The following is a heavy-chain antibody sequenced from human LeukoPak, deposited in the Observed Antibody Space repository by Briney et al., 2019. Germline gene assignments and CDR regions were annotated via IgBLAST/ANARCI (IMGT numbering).Heavy chain of an antibody. V-gene: IGHV1-2*02. J-gene: IGHJ4*02. CDR1: GYTFTGYY. D-gene: IGHD2-15*01. Sequence: ASVKVSCKASGYTFTGYYMHWVRQAPGQGLEWMGWINPNSGGTNYAQKFQGRVTMTRDTSISTAYMELSRLRSDDTAVYYCARESTSSYYFDYWGQGTLVTVSS. CDR2: INPNSGGT. CDR3: ARESTSSYYFDY.